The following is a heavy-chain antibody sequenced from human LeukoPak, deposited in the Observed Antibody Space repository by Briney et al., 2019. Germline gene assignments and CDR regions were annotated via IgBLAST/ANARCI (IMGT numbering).Heavy chain of an antibody. J-gene: IGHJ5*02. V-gene: IGHV4-4*02. CDR1: GGSIDTINW. CDR3: ARDLVYSRLIRGWFDP. D-gene: IGHD6-13*01. CDR2: VHRSGTT. Sequence: SETLSLTCSVSGGSIDTINWWTWVRQPPGKGLEWIGEVHRSGTTSYHPSLRSRVTISVDTSKNQFSLRLRSVTAADTAVYYCARDLVYSRLIRGWFDPWGQGTLVTVSS.